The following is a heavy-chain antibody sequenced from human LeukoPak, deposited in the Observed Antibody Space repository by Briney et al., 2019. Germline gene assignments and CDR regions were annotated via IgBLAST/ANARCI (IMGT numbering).Heavy chain of an antibody. D-gene: IGHD6-13*01. CDR1: GFTFSSCS. CDR3: ARDPHIAAAGTIFDY. J-gene: IGHJ4*02. Sequence: GGSLRLSCVVSGFTFSSCSMNWVRQAPGKGLEWVSYISSSSTTRYYADSLKGRFTISRDNAKHSLYLQMNSLRDEGSAVYYCARDPHIAAAGTIFDYWGQGTLVTVSS. V-gene: IGHV3-48*02. CDR2: ISSSSTTR.